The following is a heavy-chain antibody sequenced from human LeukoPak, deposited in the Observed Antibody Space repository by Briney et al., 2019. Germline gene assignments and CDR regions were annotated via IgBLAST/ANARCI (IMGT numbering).Heavy chain of an antibody. CDR3: ESVSAAPVSVYTGSAIDY. D-gene: IGHD1-26*01. CDR2: INSNNGGT. V-gene: IGHV1-2*02. J-gene: IGHJ4*02. Sequence: ASVNVSCKASGYTFTEYYLHWVRQAPGQGREWMGWINSNNGGTKYAQKFQGRVTMTRDTSVSTAYMQLRRMSSHETGVSFGESVSAAPVSVYTGSAIDYWGQGTLVTVSS. CDR1: GYTFTEYY.